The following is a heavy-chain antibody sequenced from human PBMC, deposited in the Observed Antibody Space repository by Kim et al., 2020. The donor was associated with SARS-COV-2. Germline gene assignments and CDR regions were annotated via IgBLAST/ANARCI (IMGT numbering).Heavy chain of an antibody. V-gene: IGHV3-23*03. D-gene: IGHD2-21*01. CDR1: GFTFSSYA. CDR3: ARSRTKCWVESINFFDH. J-gene: IGHJ4*01. Sequence: GGSLRLSCAASGFTFSSYAMSWVRQAPGKGLEWVSIIYRGGSGTYYADSVKGRFTISRDNSKNTLYLQMNSLRAEDTAVYYCARSRTKCWVESINFFDH. CDR2: IYRGGSGT.